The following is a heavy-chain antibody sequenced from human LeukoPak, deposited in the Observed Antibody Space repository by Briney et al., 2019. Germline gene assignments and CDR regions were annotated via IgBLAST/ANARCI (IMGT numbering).Heavy chain of an antibody. V-gene: IGHV3-30-3*01. CDR2: ISYDGSNK. CDR3: ARGLYDFWSGYFGLMGDPSDNY. J-gene: IGHJ4*02. Sequence: PGGSLRLSCAASGFTFSSYAMHWVRQAPGKGLEWVAVISYDGSNKYYADSVKGRFTISRDNSKNTLYLQMNSLRAEDTAVYYCARGLYDFWSGYFGLMGDPSDNYWGQGTLVTVSS. D-gene: IGHD3-3*01. CDR1: GFTFSSYA.